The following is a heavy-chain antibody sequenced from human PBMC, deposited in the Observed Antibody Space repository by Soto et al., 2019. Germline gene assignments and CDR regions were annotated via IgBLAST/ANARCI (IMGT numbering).Heavy chain of an antibody. CDR3: ASGSYDILTGYYDY. V-gene: IGHV1-18*01. J-gene: IGHJ4*02. CDR2: ISAYNGNT. CDR1: GYTFTSYG. Sequence: GASVKVSCKASGYTFTSYGISWVRQAPGQGLEWMGWISAYNGNTNYAQKLQGRVTMTTDTSTSTAYMELRSLRSDDTAVYYCASGSYDILTGYYDYWGQGTLVTVSS. D-gene: IGHD3-9*01.